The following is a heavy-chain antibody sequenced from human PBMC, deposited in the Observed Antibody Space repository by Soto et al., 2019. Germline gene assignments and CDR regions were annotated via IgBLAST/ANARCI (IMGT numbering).Heavy chain of an antibody. CDR3: ARAFTYYYDSSGYQIFDY. V-gene: IGHV1-18*01. Sequence: ASVKVSCKASGYTFTSYGISWVRQAPGQGLEWMGWISAYNGNTNYAQKLQGRVTMTTDTSTSTAYMELRSLRSDDTAVYYCARAFTYYYDSSGYQIFDYWGQGNLVTVSS. CDR2: ISAYNGNT. D-gene: IGHD3-22*01. J-gene: IGHJ4*02. CDR1: GYTFTSYG.